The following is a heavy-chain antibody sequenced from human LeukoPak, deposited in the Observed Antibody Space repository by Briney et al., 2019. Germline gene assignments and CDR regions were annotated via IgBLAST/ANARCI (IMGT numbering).Heavy chain of an antibody. Sequence: HAGGSLRLSCAASSFTFITYGMHWVRQAPGKGLEWVAFIRYDGSNKYYADSVKGRFTISRDSSKNTLYLQMNSLRAEDTAVYFCAKDRARYGSGWPGLDYWGQGTLVTVSS. CDR3: AKDRARYGSGWPGLDY. J-gene: IGHJ4*02. CDR2: IRYDGSNK. CDR1: SFTFITYG. V-gene: IGHV3-30*02. D-gene: IGHD6-19*01.